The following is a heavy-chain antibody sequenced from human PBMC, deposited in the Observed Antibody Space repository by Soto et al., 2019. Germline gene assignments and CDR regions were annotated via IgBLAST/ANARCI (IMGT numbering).Heavy chain of an antibody. CDR2: IKSKTDGGTT. J-gene: IGHJ6*02. Sequence: GGSLRLSCAASGFTFSNAWMSWVRQAPGKGLEWVGRIKSKTDGGTTDYAAPVKGRFTISRDDSKNTLYLQMNSLKTEDTAVYYCTTGSAGDYYYGMDVWGQGTTVTSP. D-gene: IGHD3-10*01. CDR1: GFTFSNAW. CDR3: TTGSAGDYYYGMDV. V-gene: IGHV3-15*01.